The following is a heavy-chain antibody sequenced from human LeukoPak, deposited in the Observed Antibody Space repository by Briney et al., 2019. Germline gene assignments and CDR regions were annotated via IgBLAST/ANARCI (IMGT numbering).Heavy chain of an antibody. J-gene: IGHJ4*02. CDR3: AKALSTVTPDY. CDR2: INGRNGFT. V-gene: IGHV3-11*06. Sequence: PGGSLRLSCAASGFTFSDFYMSWIRQAPGKGLEWISYINGRNGFTNYADSVKGRFTTSRDNAKSLLYLQMNSLRDEDTAVYYCAKALSTVTPDYWGQGTLVTVSS. CDR1: GFTFSDFY. D-gene: IGHD4-17*01.